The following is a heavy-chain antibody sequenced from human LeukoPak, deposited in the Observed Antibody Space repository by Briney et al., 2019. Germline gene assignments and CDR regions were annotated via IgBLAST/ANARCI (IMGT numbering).Heavy chain of an antibody. CDR3: AKKYYYGSGTYIFYFDY. Sequence: ASVKVSCTASGYTSTSYDINWVRQATGQGLEWMGWMNPNSGNTGYAQKFQGRVTMTRNTSISTAYMELSSLRSEDTALYYCAKKYYYGSGTYIFYFDYWGQGTPVTVSS. D-gene: IGHD3-10*01. J-gene: IGHJ4*02. CDR2: MNPNSGNT. CDR1: GYTSTSYD. V-gene: IGHV1-8*01.